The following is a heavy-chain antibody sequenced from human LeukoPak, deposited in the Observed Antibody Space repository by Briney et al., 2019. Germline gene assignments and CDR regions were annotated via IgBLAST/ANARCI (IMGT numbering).Heavy chain of an antibody. CDR2: ISGSGDSA. D-gene: IGHD3-10*01. V-gene: IGHV3-23*01. CDR1: GIIFSTYG. CDR3: AKDHSWYSGSGPSYDY. J-gene: IGHJ4*02. Sequence: GGSLRLSCAASGIIFSTYGMSWVRRAPGKGLEWVSAISGSGDSAYYADSVKGRFTISRDNSKSTLYLQMNSLRAEDTAIYYCAKDHSWYSGSGPSYDYWGQGTLVTVSS.